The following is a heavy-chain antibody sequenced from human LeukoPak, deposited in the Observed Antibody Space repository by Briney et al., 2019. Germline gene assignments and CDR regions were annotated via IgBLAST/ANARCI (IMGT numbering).Heavy chain of an antibody. V-gene: IGHV3-9*01. Sequence: PGGSLRLSCAASGFTFDDYAMHWVRQAPGKGLEWVSGISWNSGSIGYADSVKGRFTISRDNAKNSLYLQINSLRAEDTAVYYCARDDSSGYYDFDYWGQGTLVTVSS. CDR2: ISWNSGSI. CDR1: GFTFDDYA. CDR3: ARDDSSGYYDFDY. J-gene: IGHJ4*02. D-gene: IGHD3-22*01.